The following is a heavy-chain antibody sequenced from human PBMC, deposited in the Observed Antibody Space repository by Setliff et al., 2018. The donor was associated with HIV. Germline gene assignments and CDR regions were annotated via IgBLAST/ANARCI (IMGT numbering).Heavy chain of an antibody. CDR2: ITHSGST. CDR3: AKGVAGLQYYYYMDA. Sequence: SETLSLTCAVYGGSFSGYYWTWIRQPPGKGLEWIGEITHSGSTNYNPSLETRVTISVDTSKNQFSLKLSSVTAADTAVYYCAKGVAGLQYYYYMDAWGKGTTVTVSS. CDR1: GGSFSGYY. J-gene: IGHJ6*03. D-gene: IGHD6-19*01. V-gene: IGHV4-34*01.